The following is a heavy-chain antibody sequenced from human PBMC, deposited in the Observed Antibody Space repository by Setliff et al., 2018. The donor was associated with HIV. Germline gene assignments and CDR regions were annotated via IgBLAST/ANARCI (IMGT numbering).Heavy chain of an antibody. J-gene: IGHJ6*02. V-gene: IGHV3-33*08. Sequence: GGSLRLSCAASGFRFRSYGMHWVRQAPGKGLEWVAIIWFDGNKKYYADSVKGRFTISRENAKNSLYLQMNNVRAGDTAVYYCTRELNGHTSSHYYFGLDVWGQGTTVTVSS. CDR2: IWFDGNKK. CDR1: GFRFRSYG. D-gene: IGHD6-6*01. CDR3: TRELNGHTSSHYYFGLDV.